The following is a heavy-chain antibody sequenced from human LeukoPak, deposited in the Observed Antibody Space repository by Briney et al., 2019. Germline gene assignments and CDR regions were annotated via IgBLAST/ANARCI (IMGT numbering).Heavy chain of an antibody. CDR1: GGSISSSSYY. J-gene: IGHJ5*02. D-gene: IGHD2-2*01. CDR3: VRPIVPAAIGPWFDP. Sequence: SETLSLTCTVSGGSISSSSYYWGWIRQPPGKGLEWIGSIYYSGSTHYNPSLKSRVTISEDTSKNQFFLKLSSVTAADTAMYYCVRPIVPAAIGPWFDPWGQGTLVTVSS. CDR2: IYYSGST. V-gene: IGHV4-39*01.